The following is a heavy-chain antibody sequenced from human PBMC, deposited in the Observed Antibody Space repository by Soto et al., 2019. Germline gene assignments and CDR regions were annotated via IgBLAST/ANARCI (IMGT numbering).Heavy chain of an antibody. D-gene: IGHD2-2*01. CDR3: ARSQGSSTSLEIYYYYYYGMDV. J-gene: IGHJ6*02. CDR1: GVTFSSYA. Sequence: QVQLVQSGAEVKKPGSSVKVSCKASGVTFSSYAISWVRQAPGQGLEWMGGIIPISGTANYAQKFQARVTITADESTSTAYMELSSLRSEDTAVYYCARSQGSSTSLEIYYYYYYGMDVWGQGTTVTVSS. V-gene: IGHV1-69*01. CDR2: IIPISGTA.